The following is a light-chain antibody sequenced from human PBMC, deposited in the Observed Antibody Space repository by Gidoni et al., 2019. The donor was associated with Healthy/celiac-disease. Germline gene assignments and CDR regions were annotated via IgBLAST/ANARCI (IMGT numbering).Light chain of an antibody. J-gene: IGKJ4*01. CDR1: QSVSSY. CDR3: QQRSNWPPSLT. CDR2: DAS. Sequence: EIVLTQSPATLPLSPGERATLLCRASQSVSSYLAWYQQKPGQDPRLLIYDASNRATGIPARFSGSGSGTDFTLTISSLEPEDCAVYYCQQRSNWPPSLTFGGGTKVEIK. V-gene: IGKV3-11*01.